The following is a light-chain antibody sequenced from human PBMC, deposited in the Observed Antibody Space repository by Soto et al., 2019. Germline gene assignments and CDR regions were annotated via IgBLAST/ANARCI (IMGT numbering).Light chain of an antibody. CDR2: EVS. V-gene: IGLV2-23*02. CDR3: CSYAGSSFYV. CDR1: SSDVGSYNL. Sequence: QSALTQPASVSGSPGQSITISCTGTSSDVGSYNLVSWYQQHPGKAPKLMIYEVSKRPSRVSNRFSGSKSGNTASLTISGLQAEDEADYYCCSYAGSSFYVFGTGTKLTVL. J-gene: IGLJ1*01.